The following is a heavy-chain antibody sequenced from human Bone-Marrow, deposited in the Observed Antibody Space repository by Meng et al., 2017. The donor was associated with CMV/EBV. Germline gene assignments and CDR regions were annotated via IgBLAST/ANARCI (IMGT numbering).Heavy chain of an antibody. CDR3: TWGTNWYFAS. CDR1: GFTRATYA. CDR2: IYTDGTIT. J-gene: IGHJ4*02. Sequence: GESLKISCAASGFTRATYAMHWVRQPPGKGLLWVSRIYTDGTITTYADSGKVRFTSTRYNAKNVLHLQMNSLRPEDTAVYYCTWGTNWYFASWGQGTLVTVSS. D-gene: IGHD6-13*01. V-gene: IGHV3-74*01.